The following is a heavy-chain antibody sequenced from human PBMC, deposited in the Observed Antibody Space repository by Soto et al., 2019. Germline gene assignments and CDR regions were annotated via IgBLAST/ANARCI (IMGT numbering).Heavy chain of an antibody. CDR2: ISHSGTS. Sequence: SETLSLTCTGSGYSISSGYYWSWIRQTPGKGLEWIGSISHSGTSFYNPSLRSRGTIAMDTVNNHFSLKLNSLTATDTAVSYCASACCRQGGWGPWSGTWAQRTLVTVS. V-gene: IGHV4-38-2*02. CDR1: GYSISSGYY. CDR3: ASACCRQGGWGPWSGT. D-gene: IGHD2-21*02. J-gene: IGHJ4*02.